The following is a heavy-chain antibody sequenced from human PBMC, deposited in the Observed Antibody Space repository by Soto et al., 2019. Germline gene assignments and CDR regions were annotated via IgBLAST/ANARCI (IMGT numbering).Heavy chain of an antibody. CDR2: ISYDGSNK. CDR3: AKGGDYAAFDI. CDR1: GFTFSSYG. V-gene: IGHV3-30*18. J-gene: IGHJ3*02. Sequence: GGSLRLSCAASGFTFSSYGMHWVRQAPGKGLEWVAVISYDGSNKYYADSVKGRFTISRDNSKNTLYLQMNSLRAEDTAVYYCAKGGDYAAFDIWGQGTMVTVSS. D-gene: IGHD4-17*01.